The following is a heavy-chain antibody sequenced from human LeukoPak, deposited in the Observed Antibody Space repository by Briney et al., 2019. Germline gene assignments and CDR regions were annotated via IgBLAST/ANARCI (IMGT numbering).Heavy chain of an antibody. Sequence: SETLSLTCTVSGGSICSSSYYWGWIRQPPGKGLEWIGSIYYSGSTYYNPSLKSRVTISVDTSKNQFSLKLSSVTAADTAVYYCARNPIPFNLSSSWYDWYFDLWGRGTLVTVSS. D-gene: IGHD6-13*01. J-gene: IGHJ2*01. CDR3: ARNPIPFNLSSSWYDWYFDL. V-gene: IGHV4-39*07. CDR2: IYYSGST. CDR1: GGSICSSSYY.